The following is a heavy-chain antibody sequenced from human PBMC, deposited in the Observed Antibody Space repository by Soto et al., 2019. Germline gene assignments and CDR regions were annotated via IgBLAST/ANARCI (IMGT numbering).Heavy chain of an antibody. V-gene: IGHV3-9*01. J-gene: IGHJ3*02. CDR1: GFTFDDYA. D-gene: IGHD2-15*01. Sequence: SLRLSCAASGFTFDDYAMHWVRQAPGKGLEWVSGISWNSGSIGYADSVKGRFTISRDNAKNSLYLQMNSLRAEDTALYYCAKDIDVSGGIVVVVAATEFPFNAFDIWGQGTMVTVSS. CDR3: AKDIDVSGGIVVVVAATEFPFNAFDI. CDR2: ISWNSGSI.